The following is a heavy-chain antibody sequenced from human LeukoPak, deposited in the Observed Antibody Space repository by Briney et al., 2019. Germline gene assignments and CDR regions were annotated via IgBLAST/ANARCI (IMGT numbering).Heavy chain of an antibody. D-gene: IGHD3-10*01. Sequence: GGSLRLSCAASGFTFSTYGMHWVRQGPGKGLEWVAVILYDGSNKYYGDSVKGRFTISRDNSKNTLYLQMNSLRAEDTAVYYCAKDQGSGSNNYHYYGMDVWGQGTTVTVSS. CDR3: AKDQGSGSNNYHYYGMDV. CDR1: GFTFSTYG. V-gene: IGHV3-30*18. CDR2: ILYDGSNK. J-gene: IGHJ6*02.